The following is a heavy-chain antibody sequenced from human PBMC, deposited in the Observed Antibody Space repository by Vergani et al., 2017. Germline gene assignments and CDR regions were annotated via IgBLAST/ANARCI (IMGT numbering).Heavy chain of an antibody. CDR3: PSMRRITMVRARYNRFDP. J-gene: IGHJ5*02. CDR2: IKHSGNT. CDR1: GGYFSGYY. D-gene: IGHD3-10*01. Sequence: QVQLQQWCAGLLKPSETLSLICAVYGGYFSGYYCSLIRQRPGKGHEWSGEIKHSGNTNYNPSLKSRVTISVDTSKNQFSLKLSSVTAADTAVYYCPSMRRITMVRARYNRFDPWGQGTLVIVSS. V-gene: IGHV4-34*01.